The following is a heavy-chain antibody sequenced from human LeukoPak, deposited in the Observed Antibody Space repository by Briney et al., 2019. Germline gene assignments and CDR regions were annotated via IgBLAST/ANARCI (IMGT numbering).Heavy chain of an antibody. V-gene: IGHV1-3*01. D-gene: IGHD2-2*01. CDR1: GYTFTSYA. CDR2: INAGNGNT. Sequence: GASVKVSCKASGYTFTSYAMHWVRQAPGQRLEWMGWINAGNGNTKYSQKFQGRVTITRDTSASTAYMELSSLRSEDTAVYYCARSIHIVVVPAAMDYYYGMDVWGQGTTVTVSS. J-gene: IGHJ6*02. CDR3: ARSIHIVVVPAAMDYYYGMDV.